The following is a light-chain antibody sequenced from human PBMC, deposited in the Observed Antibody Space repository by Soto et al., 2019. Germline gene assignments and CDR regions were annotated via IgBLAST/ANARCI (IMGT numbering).Light chain of an antibody. CDR2: QAS. J-gene: IGKJ1*01. CDR3: QQDHTNWT. V-gene: IGKV1-5*03. Sequence: DIQMTQSPSTLSAFVGDRVTLTCRASQSISGWLAWYQQKPGKAPKLLIYQASNLQSGVSSRFSGSGSGTEFTLTISSLQPYDFETYYCQQDHTNWTFGQGTTVEI. CDR1: QSISGW.